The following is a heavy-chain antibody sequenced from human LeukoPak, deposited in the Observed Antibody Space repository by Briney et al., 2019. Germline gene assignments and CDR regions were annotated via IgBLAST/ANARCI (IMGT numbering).Heavy chain of an antibody. Sequence: PSETLSLTCTVSGGSISSSSYYWGWIRQPPGKGLEWIGSIYYSGSTYYNPSLKSRVTISVDTSKNQFSLKLSSVTAADTAVYYCARQSVVVVPAAIAYYFDYWGQGTLVTVSS. CDR3: ARQSVVVVPAAIAYYFDY. CDR2: IYYSGST. CDR1: GGSISSSSYY. V-gene: IGHV4-39*07. D-gene: IGHD2-2*01. J-gene: IGHJ4*02.